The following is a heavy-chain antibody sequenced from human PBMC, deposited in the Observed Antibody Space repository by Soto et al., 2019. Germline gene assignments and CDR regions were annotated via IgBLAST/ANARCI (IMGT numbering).Heavy chain of an antibody. D-gene: IGHD3-10*01. CDR3: ARGGTMALDY. V-gene: IGHV3-66*01. J-gene: IGHJ4*02. Sequence: PGGSLSLSCAASGFTVSSNYMSWVRQAPGKGLEWVSVIYSGGSTYYADSVKGRFTISRDSSKNTLYLQMNSLRAGDTAVYYCARGGTMALDYWGQGTLVTVSS. CDR1: GFTVSSNY. CDR2: IYSGGST.